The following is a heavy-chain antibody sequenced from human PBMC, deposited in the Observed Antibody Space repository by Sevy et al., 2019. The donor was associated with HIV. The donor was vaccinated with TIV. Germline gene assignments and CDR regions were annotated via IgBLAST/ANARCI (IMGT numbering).Heavy chain of an antibody. CDR3: ARDLFPYYYDSSGYPPGGMDV. V-gene: IGHV1-69*13. CDR2: IIPIFGTA. D-gene: IGHD3-22*01. J-gene: IGHJ6*02. Sequence: ASVKVSCKASGGTFSSYAISWVRQAPGQGLEWMGGIIPIFGTANYAQKFQGRVTITADESTSAAYMELSSLRSEDTAVNYWARDLFPYYYDSSGYPPGGMDVWGHGTTVTVSS. CDR1: GGTFSSYA.